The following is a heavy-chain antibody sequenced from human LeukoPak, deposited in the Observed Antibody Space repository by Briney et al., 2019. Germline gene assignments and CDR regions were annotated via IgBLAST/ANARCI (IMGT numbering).Heavy chain of an antibody. CDR3: ARDVIAAAGSFDP. J-gene: IGHJ5*02. V-gene: IGHV4-34*01. D-gene: IGHD6-13*01. CDR1: GGSFSGYY. Sequence: SETLSLTCAVYGGSFSGYYWSWIRQPLGKGLEWIGEINHSENTNYNPSLKSRVTISVDTSKNQFSLKVISVTAADTAVYYCARDVIAAAGSFDPWGQGTLVTVSS. CDR2: INHSENT.